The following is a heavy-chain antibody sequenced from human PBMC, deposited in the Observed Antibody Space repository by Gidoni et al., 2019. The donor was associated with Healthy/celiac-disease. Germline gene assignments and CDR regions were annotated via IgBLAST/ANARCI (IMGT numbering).Heavy chain of an antibody. J-gene: IGHJ3*02. CDR2: IYSGGST. CDR1: GFTVSSNY. D-gene: IGHD3-10*01. V-gene: IGHV3-53*01. CDR3: ARGATMVRGAIGAFDI. Sequence: EVQLVESGGGLIQPGGSLRLSCAASGFTVSSNYMSWVRQAPGKGLEWVSVIYSGGSTYYADSVKGRFTISRDNSKNTLYLQMNSLRAEDTAVYYCARGATMVRGAIGAFDIWGQGTMVTVSS.